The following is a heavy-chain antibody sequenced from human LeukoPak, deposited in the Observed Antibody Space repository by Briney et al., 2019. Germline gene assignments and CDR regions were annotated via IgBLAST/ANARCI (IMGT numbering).Heavy chain of an antibody. D-gene: IGHD3-10*01. V-gene: IGHV3-21*01. CDR2: ISSSSSYI. CDR3: ARDNYYYGSGGKTEYYYYGMDV. CDR1: GFTFSSYS. J-gene: IGHJ6*02. Sequence: GGSLRLSCAASGFTFSSYSMNWVRQAPGKGLEWVSSISSSSSYIYYADSVKGRFTISRDNAKNSRYLQMNSLRAEDTAVYYCARDNYYYGSGGKTEYYYYGMDVWGQGTTVTVSS.